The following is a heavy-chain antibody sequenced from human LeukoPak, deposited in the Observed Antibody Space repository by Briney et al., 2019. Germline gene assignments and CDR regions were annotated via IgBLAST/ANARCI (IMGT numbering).Heavy chain of an antibody. V-gene: IGHV3-30*04. Sequence: GGSLRLSCAASGFTFSSYAMHWVRQAPGKGLEWVAVISYDGSNKYYADSVKGRFTISRDNSKNTLYLQMNSLRAEDTAVYYCASHSGWYVYWGQGTLVTVSS. D-gene: IGHD6-19*01. J-gene: IGHJ4*02. CDR3: ASHSGWYVY. CDR1: GFTFSSYA. CDR2: ISYDGSNK.